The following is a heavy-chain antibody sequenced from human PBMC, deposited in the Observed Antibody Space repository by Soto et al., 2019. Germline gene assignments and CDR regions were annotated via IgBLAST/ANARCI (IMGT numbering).Heavy chain of an antibody. Sequence: ETLSLTCAVSGHSISSAYYWGWIRQSPGKGLEWIGTIYHSGTTYYNPSLKSRVTISVDTSNNQFSLKLSSVTAADTAVYYCARGGIVVVGLVPHWLDPWGQGMLVTVS. V-gene: IGHV4-38-2*01. D-gene: IGHD2-15*01. CDR1: GHSISSAYY. CDR2: IYHSGTT. J-gene: IGHJ5*02. CDR3: ARGGIVVVGLVPHWLDP.